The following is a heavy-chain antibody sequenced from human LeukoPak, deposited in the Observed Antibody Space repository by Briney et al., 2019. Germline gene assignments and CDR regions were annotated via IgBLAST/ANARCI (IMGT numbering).Heavy chain of an antibody. CDR3: ARGRGARGWFVP. Sequence: ASVKVSCKASGETFTSNDINWVRQDTGQGLEWMGWINHNSDTTSCAQKFLGRVTMTRNTSISTAYMELSSLRSEETAVYYCARGRGARGWFVPWGQGTQVTVSS. V-gene: IGHV1-8*01. J-gene: IGHJ5*02. CDR2: INHNSDTT. CDR1: GETFTSND.